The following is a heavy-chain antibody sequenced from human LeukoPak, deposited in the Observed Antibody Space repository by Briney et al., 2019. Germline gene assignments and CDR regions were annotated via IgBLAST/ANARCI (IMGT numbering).Heavy chain of an antibody. Sequence: GGSLRLSCAASGFTFSSYAKSWVRQALGKGLEWVSAISGSGGSTYYADSVKGRFTISRDNSKNTLYLQMNSLRAEDTAVYYCAKDDYGGPYYFDYWGQGTLVTVSS. CDR1: GFTFSSYA. D-gene: IGHD4-23*01. V-gene: IGHV3-23*01. J-gene: IGHJ4*02. CDR3: AKDDYGGPYYFDY. CDR2: ISGSGGST.